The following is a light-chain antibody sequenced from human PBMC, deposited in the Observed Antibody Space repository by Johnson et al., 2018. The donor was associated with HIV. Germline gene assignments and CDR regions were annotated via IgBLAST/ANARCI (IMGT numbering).Light chain of an antibody. CDR3: GTWDSGLGAVYV. CDR2: DNN. V-gene: IGLV1-51*01. J-gene: IGLJ1*01. Sequence: QSVLTQPPSVSAAPGQKVTISCSGSSSNIGNNYVSWYQQLPRGAPKLLIYDNNKRPSGIPDRFSGSKSGTSATLGITGLQTGDEADYYCGTWDSGLGAVYVFGPGTKVTVL. CDR1: SSNIGNNY.